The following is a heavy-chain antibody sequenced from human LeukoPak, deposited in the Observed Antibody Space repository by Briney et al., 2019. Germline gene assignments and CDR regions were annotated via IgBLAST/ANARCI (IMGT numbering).Heavy chain of an antibody. V-gene: IGHV3-21*04. CDR2: ISSSSSYI. J-gene: IGHJ6*02. CDR1: GFTFSSYS. D-gene: IGHD3-10*01. CDR3: ARVTWFGDNYGMDV. Sequence: GGSLRLSCAASGFTFSSYSMNWVRQAPGKGLEWVSSISSSSSYIYYADSVKGRFTISGDNAKNSLYLQMNSLRAEDTAAYYCARVTWFGDNYGMDVWGQGTTVTVSS.